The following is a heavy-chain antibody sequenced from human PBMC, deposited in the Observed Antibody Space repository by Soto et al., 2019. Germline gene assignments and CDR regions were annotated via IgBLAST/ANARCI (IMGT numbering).Heavy chain of an antibody. V-gene: IGHV5-51*01. CDR1: GYSFTGYW. CDR2: IYPGDSDT. CDR3: ARTVVTPIDYYYSGMDV. D-gene: IGHD2-21*02. Sequence: LXEFLKISFKGSGYSFTGYWIGWVRQIPGKGLEWMGIIYPGDSDTRYSPSFQGQVTISADKSISTAYLQWSSLKASDTAMYYCARTVVTPIDYYYSGMDVWGQGTTVTVSS. J-gene: IGHJ6*02.